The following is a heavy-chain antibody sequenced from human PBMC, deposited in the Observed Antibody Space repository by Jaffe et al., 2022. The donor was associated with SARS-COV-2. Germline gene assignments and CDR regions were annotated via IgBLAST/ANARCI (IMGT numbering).Heavy chain of an antibody. Sequence: QVQLVESGGALVKPGGSLRLSCAASGFTFSDYYMSWIRQAPGKGLEWVSYMSGSGTYIDYADSVKGRFTLSRDNAKKSLYLQMNSLRAEDTAVYYCARGERYFDSPADVWGQGTTVTVSS. CDR3: ARGERYFDSPADV. CDR2: MSGSGTYI. D-gene: IGHD3-9*01. V-gene: IGHV3-11*06. CDR1: GFTFSDYY. J-gene: IGHJ6*02.